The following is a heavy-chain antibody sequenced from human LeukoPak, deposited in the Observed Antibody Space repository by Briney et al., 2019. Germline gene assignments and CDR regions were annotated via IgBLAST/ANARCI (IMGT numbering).Heavy chain of an antibody. CDR3: ARVQNMITFGGVHDAFDI. D-gene: IGHD3-16*01. Sequence: PSETLSLTCTVSGGSISSSSYYWGWIRQAPGKGLEWVSYISSSGSTIYYADSVKGRFTISRDNAKNSLYLQMNSLRAEDTAVYYCARVQNMITFGGVHDAFDIWGQGTMVTVSS. CDR2: ISSSGSTI. CDR1: GGSISSSSYY. J-gene: IGHJ3*02. V-gene: IGHV3-11*04.